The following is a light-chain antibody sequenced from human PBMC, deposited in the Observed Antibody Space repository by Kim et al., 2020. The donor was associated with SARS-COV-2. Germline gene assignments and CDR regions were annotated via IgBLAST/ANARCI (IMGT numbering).Light chain of an antibody. CDR1: QSVSSSY. V-gene: IGKV3-20*01. J-gene: IGKJ4*01. CDR2: GAS. Sequence: LSPGESVTLSCRDSQSVSSSYLAWSQLTPGQAPRLLIYGASRRATGIPDRISGSGYGTDFTLTISRLEREDFAVYYCQQYGYSLSFGGGTKVDIK. CDR3: QQYGYSLS.